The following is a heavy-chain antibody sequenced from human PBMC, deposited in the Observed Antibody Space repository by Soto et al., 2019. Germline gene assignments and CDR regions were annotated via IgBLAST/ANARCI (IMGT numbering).Heavy chain of an antibody. D-gene: IGHD3-3*01. CDR2: MSLDGSNQ. V-gene: IGHV3-30-3*01. CDR3: ARDLKLSDHHDYYGIDI. J-gene: IGHJ6*02. CDR1: GLTCGDYA. Sequence: PGGCLRLSRAASGLTCGDYAMHGVRQAPGKGLDWVAVMSLDGSNQYYADSVKGRFTISRDNSKNTLYLQMNSLTAEETAVYFCARDLKLSDHHDYYGIDIWGQGTPVTVSS.